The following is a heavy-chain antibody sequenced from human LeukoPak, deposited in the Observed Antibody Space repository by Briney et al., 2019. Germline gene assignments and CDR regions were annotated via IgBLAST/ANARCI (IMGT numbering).Heavy chain of an antibody. CDR1: GGSISSSSYY. V-gene: IGHV4-39*07. CDR2: IYYSGST. D-gene: IGHD5-24*01. CDR3: ARDYMATLDY. J-gene: IGHJ4*02. Sequence: SETLSLTCTVSGGSISSSSYYWGWIRQPPGKGLEWIGSIYYSGSTYYNPSLKSRVTISVGTSKNQFSLKLSSVTAADTAVYYCARDYMATLDYWGQGTLVTVSS.